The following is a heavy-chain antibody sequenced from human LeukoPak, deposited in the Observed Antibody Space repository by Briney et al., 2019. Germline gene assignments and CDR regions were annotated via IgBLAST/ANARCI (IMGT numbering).Heavy chain of an antibody. J-gene: IGHJ4*02. CDR2: ISSSSSTI. V-gene: IGHV3-48*04. Sequence: QTGGSLRLSCAASGFTFSSYSMNWVRQAPGKGLEWVSYISSSSSTIYYADSVKGRFTISRDNAKNSLYLQMNSLRAEDTAVYYCARDRTWGSLEYYFDYWGQGTLVTVSS. CDR1: GFTFSSYS. CDR3: ARDRTWGSLEYYFDY. D-gene: IGHD7-27*01.